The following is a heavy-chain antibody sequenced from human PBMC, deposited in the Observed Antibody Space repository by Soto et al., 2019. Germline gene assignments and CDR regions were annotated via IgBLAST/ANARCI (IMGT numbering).Heavy chain of an antibody. V-gene: IGHV3-74*01. D-gene: IGHD3-22*01. CDR2: MSGDGSST. J-gene: IGHJ4*02. CDR1: GFTFSDYW. CDR3: AREDYYDSSGYYYAGFDY. Sequence: EVQLVESGGGLVQPGGSLRLSCAASGFTFSDYWMHWVRQVPGKGLVWVSRMSGDGSSTSYADSVKGRFTFSRDNAKNTLYLQMNSLRAEDTAVYYCAREDYYDSSGYYYAGFDYWGQGTLVTVSS.